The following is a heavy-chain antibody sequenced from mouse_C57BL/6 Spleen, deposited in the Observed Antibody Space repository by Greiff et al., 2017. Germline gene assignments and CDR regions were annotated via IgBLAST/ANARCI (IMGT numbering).Heavy chain of an antibody. J-gene: IGHJ3*01. CDR3: ARRGNIDDYEGIWFAY. D-gene: IGHD2-4*01. CDR1: GYTFTDYN. V-gene: IGHV1-18*01. Sequence: EVQLQQSGPELVKPGASVKIPCKASGYTFTDYNMDWVKQSHGKSLEWIGDINPNNGGTIYNQKFKGKATLTVDKSSSTAYMELRSLTSEDTAVYYCARRGNIDDYEGIWFAYWGQGTLVTVSA. CDR2: INPNNGGT.